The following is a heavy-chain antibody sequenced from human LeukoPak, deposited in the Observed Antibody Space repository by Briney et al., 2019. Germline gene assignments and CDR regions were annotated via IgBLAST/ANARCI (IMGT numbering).Heavy chain of an antibody. D-gene: IGHD2-21*02. Sequence: SETLSLTCAVYGGSFSGYYWSWIRQPPGKGLEWIGEINHSGSTNYNPSLKSRVTISVDTSKNQFSLKLSSVTAADTAVYYCARGLRRVVTAIRNWGQGTLVTVSS. V-gene: IGHV4-34*01. CDR3: ARGLRRVVTAIRN. CDR1: GGSFSGYY. J-gene: IGHJ1*01. CDR2: INHSGST.